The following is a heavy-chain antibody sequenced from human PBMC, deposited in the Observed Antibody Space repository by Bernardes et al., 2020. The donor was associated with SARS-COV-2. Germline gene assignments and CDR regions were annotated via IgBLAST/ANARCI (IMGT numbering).Heavy chain of an antibody. CDR3: ARDNNYYGSGSYYNLKRGYYYYDGMDV. J-gene: IGHJ6*02. D-gene: IGHD3-10*01. CDR1: GFTFSSYS. V-gene: IGHV3-21*01. Sequence: GGSLRLSCAASGFTFSSYSMNWVRQAPGKGLEWVSSISSSSYIYYEDSSKGGFTISRDNAKNSLYLQMNSLRAEDTAVYYCARDNNYYGSGSYYNLKRGYYYYDGMDVWSQGTTVTVSS. CDR2: ISSSSYI.